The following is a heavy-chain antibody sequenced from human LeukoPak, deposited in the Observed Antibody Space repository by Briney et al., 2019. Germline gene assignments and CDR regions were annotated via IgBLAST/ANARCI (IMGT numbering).Heavy chain of an antibody. J-gene: IGHJ6*02. CDR3: ARERVVGSNYDFSALNYYYYGMDV. D-gene: IGHD3-3*01. CDR1: GYTFTRYY. CDR2: INPNSGGT. Sequence: ASVKVSCKASGYTFTRYYTHWVRQAPGQGLEWVGWINPNSGGTNYAQKFQGWVTMTRDTSISTAYMELSRLRSDDTAVYYCARERVVGSNYDFSALNYYYYGMDVWGQGTTVTVSS. V-gene: IGHV1-2*04.